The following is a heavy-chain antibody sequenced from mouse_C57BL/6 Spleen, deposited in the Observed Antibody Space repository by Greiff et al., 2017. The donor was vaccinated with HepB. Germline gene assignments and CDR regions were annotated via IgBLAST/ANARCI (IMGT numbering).Heavy chain of an antibody. CDR2: IDPSDSYT. D-gene: IGHD1-1*01. CDR3: ARGIFITTVVAPMDY. J-gene: IGHJ4*01. CDR1: GYTFTSYW. V-gene: IGHV1-69*01. Sequence: QVQLQQPGAELVMPGASVKLSCKASGYTFTSYWMHWVKQRPGQGLEWIGEIDPSDSYTNYNQKFKGKSTLTVDKSSSTAYMQLSSLTSEDSAVYYCARGIFITTVVAPMDYWGQGTSVTVSS.